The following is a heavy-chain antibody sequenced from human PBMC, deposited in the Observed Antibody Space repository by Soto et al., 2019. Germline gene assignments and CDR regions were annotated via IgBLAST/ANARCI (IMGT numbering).Heavy chain of an antibody. CDR3: ATSYGNAWYTY. Sequence: SETLSLTCTGSGDSISGYYWSWIRQPPGKRLEWIGYIYYKGNTKYNPSLKSRVTISLDTSKNQFSLELTSVTAADTAVYYCATSYGNAWYTYWGQGTQVTVYS. V-gene: IGHV4-59*08. D-gene: IGHD6-13*01. CDR2: IYYKGNT. CDR1: GDSISGYY. J-gene: IGHJ4*02.